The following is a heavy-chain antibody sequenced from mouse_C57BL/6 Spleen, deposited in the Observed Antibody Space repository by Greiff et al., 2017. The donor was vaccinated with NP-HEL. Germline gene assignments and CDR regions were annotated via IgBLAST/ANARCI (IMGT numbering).Heavy chain of an antibody. D-gene: IGHD1-1*01. CDR3: AREDYGSPYWYFDV. CDR2: INYDGSST. J-gene: IGHJ1*03. CDR1: GFTFSDYY. Sequence: EVKLMESEGGLVQPGSSMKLSCTASGFTFSDYYMAWVRQVPEKGLEWVANINYDGSSTYYLDSLKSRFIISRDNAKNILYLQMSSLKSEDTATYYCAREDYGSPYWYFDVWGTGTTVTVSS. V-gene: IGHV5-16*01.